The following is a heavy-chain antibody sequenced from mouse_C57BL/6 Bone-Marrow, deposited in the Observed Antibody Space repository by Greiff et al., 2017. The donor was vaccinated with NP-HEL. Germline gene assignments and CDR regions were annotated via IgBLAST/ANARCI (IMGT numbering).Heavy chain of an antibody. D-gene: IGHD1-1*01. Sequence: EVKLPESGTVLARPGASVKMSCKTSGYTFTSYWMHWVKQRPGPGLEWIGAISPGNSDTSYNQKFKGKAKLTAVTSASTAYMELSSLTNEDSAVYYCTRSKPYYYGSSYRFAYWGQGTLVTVAA. CDR2: ISPGNSDT. CDR3: TRSKPYYYGSSYRFAY. CDR1: GYTFTSYW. J-gene: IGHJ3*01. V-gene: IGHV1-5*01.